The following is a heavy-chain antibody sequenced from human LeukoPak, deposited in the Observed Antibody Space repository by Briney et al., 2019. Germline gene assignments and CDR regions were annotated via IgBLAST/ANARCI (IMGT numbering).Heavy chain of an antibody. D-gene: IGHD6-19*01. Sequence: TGGSLRLSCAASGFTFSSYAMSWVRQAPGKGLEWVSAISGSGGSTYYADSVKGRFTISRDNSKNTLYLQMYSLRAEDTAVYYCARGLDGYSSAFDYWGQGTLVTVSS. V-gene: IGHV3-23*01. CDR3: ARGLDGYSSAFDY. CDR2: ISGSGGST. CDR1: GFTFSSYA. J-gene: IGHJ4*02.